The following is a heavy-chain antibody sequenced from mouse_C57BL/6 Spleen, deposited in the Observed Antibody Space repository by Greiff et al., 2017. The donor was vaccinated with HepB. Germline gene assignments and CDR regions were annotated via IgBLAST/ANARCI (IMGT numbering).Heavy chain of an antibody. Sequence: EVQLVESGPELVKPWASVKISCKASGYSFTGYYMNWVKQSPEKSLEWIGEIKPCTGGTTYNQKFKAKATLTVDKSSSTAYMQLKSLTSEDSAGYYCALDDDYYFGYWGQGTTLTVSS. J-gene: IGHJ2*01. CDR1: GYSFTGYY. V-gene: IGHV1-42*01. D-gene: IGHD2-4*01. CDR3: ALDDDYYFGY. CDR2: IKPCTGGT.